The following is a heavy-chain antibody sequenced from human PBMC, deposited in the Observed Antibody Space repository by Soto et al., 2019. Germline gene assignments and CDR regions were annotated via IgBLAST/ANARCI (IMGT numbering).Heavy chain of an antibody. D-gene: IGHD3-9*01. CDR1: GGSLSSYY. CDR2: IYYSGST. CDR3: AGDSTSLTGLWYV. Sequence: QVQLQESGPGVVKPSETLSLTCTVSGGSLSSYYWNWIRQPPGKGLEWIGYIYYSGSTNYNASLQRRVTKSVDTSKNQSSLTLSSVTAADTAVYYCAGDSTSLTGLWYVWGRGTTVTVSS. V-gene: IGHV4-59*08. J-gene: IGHJ6*02.